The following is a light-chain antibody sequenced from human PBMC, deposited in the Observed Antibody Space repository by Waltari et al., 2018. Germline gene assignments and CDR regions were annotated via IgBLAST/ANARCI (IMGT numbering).Light chain of an antibody. CDR1: ELPKKN. J-gene: IGLJ2*01. CDR2: KDN. V-gene: IGLV3-25*03. Sequence: SYELTQPPSVSVSPGQKARITCTGYELPKKNASWYQQKPGQAPVLVIYKDNERPSGIPERISGSSSGTTVTLIISGVQAEDEADYYCQSRDRRGSYSVLFGGGTKLTVL. CDR3: QSRDRRGSYSVL.